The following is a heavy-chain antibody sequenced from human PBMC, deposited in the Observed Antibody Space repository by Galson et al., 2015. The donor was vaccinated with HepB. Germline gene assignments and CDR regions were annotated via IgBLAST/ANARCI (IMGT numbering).Heavy chain of an antibody. D-gene: IGHD1-26*01. CDR3: AKDSGSGSSAYYYGTDV. CDR1: GFTFSNYG. Sequence: SLRLSCAASGFTFSNYGMHWVRQAPGKGLEWVAVISYDGSDKYYTDSVKGRFTISRDNAKNSLHLQMNSLRAEDTALYYCAKDSGSGSSAYYYGTDVWGQGTTVIVSS. J-gene: IGHJ6*02. CDR2: ISYDGSDK. V-gene: IGHV3-30*19.